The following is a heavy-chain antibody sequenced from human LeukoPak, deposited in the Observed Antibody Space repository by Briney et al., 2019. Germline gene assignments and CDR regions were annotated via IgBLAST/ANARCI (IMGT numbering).Heavy chain of an antibody. D-gene: IGHD2-8*01. V-gene: IGHV1-2*02. J-gene: IGHJ4*02. CDR2: ITPNSGGT. Sequence: ASVRVSCKASGYTFTDYYMHWVRQAPGQGLEWMGWITPNSGGTNYAQTFQGRVTMTRDKSISTAYMELYSLRSDDTAVYYCARDPPGVRYGRPIFDFWGQGTLVSVSS. CDR3: ARDPPGVRYGRPIFDF. CDR1: GYTFTDYY.